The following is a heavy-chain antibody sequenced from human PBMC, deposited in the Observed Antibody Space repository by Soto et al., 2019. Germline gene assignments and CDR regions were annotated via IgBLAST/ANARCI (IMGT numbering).Heavy chain of an antibody. CDR1: GFTFSSYA. CDR2: ISYDGSNK. J-gene: IGHJ4*02. CDR3: ASPGPSGSYYGY. V-gene: IGHV3-30-3*01. D-gene: IGHD1-26*01. Sequence: GGSLRLSCAASGFTFSSYAMHWVRQAPGKGLEWVAVISYDGSNKYYADSVKGRFTISRDNSKNTLYLQMNSLRAEDTAVYYCASPGPSGSYYGYWGQGTLVTVSS.